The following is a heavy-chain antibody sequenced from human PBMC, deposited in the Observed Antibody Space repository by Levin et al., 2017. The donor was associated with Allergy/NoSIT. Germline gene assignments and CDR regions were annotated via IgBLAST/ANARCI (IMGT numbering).Heavy chain of an antibody. Sequence: PGESLKISCAASGFTFSSYGMHWVRQAPGKGLEWVAVISYDGSNKYYADSVKGRFTISRDNSKNTLYLQMNSLRAEDTAVYYCAASSDAFPYYYYYGMDVWGQGTTVTVSS. D-gene: IGHD2/OR15-2a*01. V-gene: IGHV3-30*03. CDR3: AASSDAFPYYYYYGMDV. J-gene: IGHJ6*02. CDR2: ISYDGSNK. CDR1: GFTFSSYG.